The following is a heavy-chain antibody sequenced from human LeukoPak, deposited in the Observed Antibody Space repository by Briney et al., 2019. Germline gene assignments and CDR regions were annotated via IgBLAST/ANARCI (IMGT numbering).Heavy chain of an antibody. D-gene: IGHD6-19*01. CDR2: ISAYNGNT. V-gene: IGHV1-18*01. Sequence: ASVKVSCKASGYTFTSYGISWVRQAPGQGLEWMGWISAYNGNTNYAQKLQGRVTMTTDTSTSTAYVELRSLRPDDTAVYYCARDSPIAVAGEPFDYWGQGTLVTVSS. CDR1: GYTFTSYG. J-gene: IGHJ4*02. CDR3: ARDSPIAVAGEPFDY.